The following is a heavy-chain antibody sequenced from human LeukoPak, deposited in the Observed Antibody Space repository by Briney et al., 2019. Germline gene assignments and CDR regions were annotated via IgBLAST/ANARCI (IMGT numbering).Heavy chain of an antibody. V-gene: IGHV4-59*10. J-gene: IGHJ4*02. Sequence: KPSETLSLTCAVYGGSFSGYYWSWIRQPAGKGLEWIGRIYTSGSTNYNPSRKSRVTMSVDTSKNQFSLKLSSVTAADTAVYYCARMGVYYRRTYYFDYWGQGTLVTVSS. CDR1: GGSFSGYY. D-gene: IGHD1-26*01. CDR3: ARMGVYYRRTYYFDY. CDR2: IYTSGST.